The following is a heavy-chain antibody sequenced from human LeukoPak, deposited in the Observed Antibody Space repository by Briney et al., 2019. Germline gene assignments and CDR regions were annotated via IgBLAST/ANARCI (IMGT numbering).Heavy chain of an antibody. CDR2: IYYSGNT. D-gene: IGHD4-17*01. Sequence: PSETLSLTCTVSGGSISSYYWSWIRQPPGKGLEWIGYIYYSGNTNYNPSIKSRVTISVDTSKNQFSLNLSSVTAADTAVYYCARAHYGDYSAYFDYWGQGTLVTVSS. CDR3: ARAHYGDYSAYFDY. CDR1: GGSISSYY. J-gene: IGHJ4*02. V-gene: IGHV4-59*01.